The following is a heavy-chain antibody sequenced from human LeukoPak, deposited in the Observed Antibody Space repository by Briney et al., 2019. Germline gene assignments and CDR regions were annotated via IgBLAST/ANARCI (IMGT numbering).Heavy chain of an antibody. V-gene: IGHV4-59*01. CDR2: IYYSGST. CDR3: ARGRREPAATYYFDY. CDR1: GGSISSYY. J-gene: IGHJ4*02. D-gene: IGHD2-2*01. Sequence: SETLSLTCTVSGGSISSYYWSWIRQPPGKGLEWIGYIYYSGSTNYNPSLKSRVTISVDTSKNQFSLKLSSVTAADTAVYYCARGRREPAATYYFDYWGQGTLVTVSS.